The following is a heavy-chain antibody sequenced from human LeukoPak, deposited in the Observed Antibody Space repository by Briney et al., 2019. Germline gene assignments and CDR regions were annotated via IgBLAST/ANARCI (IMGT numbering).Heavy chain of an antibody. Sequence: SGPTLVNPTQTLTLTCTFSGFSLTTSEVGVGWIRQPPGKALEWTALTYWDDDTRYSPSLKSSLTITNDTSKNQVVLTMTNMHPVDTATYYCARLSNIAPRPVDFWGQGTLVTVSS. CDR1: GFSLTTSEVG. J-gene: IGHJ4*02. CDR2: TYWDDDT. CDR3: ARLSNIAPRPVDF. D-gene: IGHD6-6*01. V-gene: IGHV2-5*02.